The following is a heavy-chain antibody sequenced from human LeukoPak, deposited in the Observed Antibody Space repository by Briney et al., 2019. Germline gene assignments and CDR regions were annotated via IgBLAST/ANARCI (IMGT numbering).Heavy chain of an antibody. CDR3: AREPESSSATSFGFDP. J-gene: IGHJ5*02. CDR1: GFTFSDFY. V-gene: IGHV3-11*01. CDR2: ISSSGSTI. D-gene: IGHD2-2*01. Sequence: GGSLRLSCAAPGFTFSDFYMSWIRQAPGKGLEWVSYISSSGSTIYYADSVKGRFTISRDNAKNSLYLQMNSLRAEDTAVYYCAREPESSSATSFGFDPWGQGTLVTVSS.